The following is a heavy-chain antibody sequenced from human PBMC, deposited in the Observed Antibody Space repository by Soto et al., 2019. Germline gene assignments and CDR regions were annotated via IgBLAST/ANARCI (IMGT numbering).Heavy chain of an antibody. CDR3: ARLSSSRWKQNWFDP. J-gene: IGHJ5*02. D-gene: IGHD6-13*01. Sequence: SETLSLTCTVSGGSISSYYWSWIRQPPGKGLEWIGYIYYSGSTNYNPSLKSRVTISVDTSKNQFSLKLSSVTAADTAVYYCARLSSSRWKQNWFDPWGQGTLVTVSS. CDR2: IYYSGST. CDR1: GGSISSYY. V-gene: IGHV4-59*01.